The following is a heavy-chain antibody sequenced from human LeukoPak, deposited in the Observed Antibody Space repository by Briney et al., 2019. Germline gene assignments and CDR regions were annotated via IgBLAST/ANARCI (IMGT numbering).Heavy chain of an antibody. Sequence: GGSLRPSCAASGFTFSSYWMHWVRHAPGKGMVWVSRINSDGSITSYADSVKGRFTISRDNAKNTLYLQMNSLRPEATAVYYRVRGRGYSYGDNWYFDLWGRATLVTVSS. V-gene: IGHV3-74*01. J-gene: IGHJ2*01. CDR3: VRGRGYSYGDNWYFDL. CDR2: INSDGSIT. CDR1: GFTFSSYW. D-gene: IGHD5-18*01.